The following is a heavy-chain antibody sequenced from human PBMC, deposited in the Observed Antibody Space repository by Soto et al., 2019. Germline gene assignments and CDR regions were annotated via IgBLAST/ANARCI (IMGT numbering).Heavy chain of an antibody. CDR3: TTWVDYGDYEGFDF. J-gene: IGHJ4*02. Sequence: QVQLLQSGAEVKKPGASVKVSCKTSGNTFTDYKLHWVRQAPGQGLEWMGWVDPNGGGTNSAQKFQGSVNMTRDTSITTVYLGLSRLKTNDTATYFCTTWVDYGDYEGFDFWGQGTLVTVSS. D-gene: IGHD4-17*01. CDR2: VDPNGGGT. V-gene: IGHV1-2*04. CDR1: GNTFTDYK.